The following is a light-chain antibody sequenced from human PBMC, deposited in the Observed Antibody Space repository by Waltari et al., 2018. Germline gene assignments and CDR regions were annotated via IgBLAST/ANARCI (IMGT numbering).Light chain of an antibody. J-gene: IGLJ1*01. CDR1: SSDVGYYNY. CDR2: EVS. V-gene: IGLV2-8*01. CDR3: SAYAGNNFYV. Sequence: QSALTQPPSASRSPGQSVTISCTGTSSDVGYYNYVSWYQQHPGKAPKLMIFEVSKRFSGGPDRFSGSKSANTASLTVSGLQAEDEADYYCSAYAGNNFYVFGTGTTVTVL.